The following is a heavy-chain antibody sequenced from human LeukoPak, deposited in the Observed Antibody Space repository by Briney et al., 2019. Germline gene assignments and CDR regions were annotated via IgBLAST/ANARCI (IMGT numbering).Heavy chain of an antibody. CDR2: IYYNGST. CDR3: ARKGSLFDY. Sequence: SETLSLTCTVSGGSIRYYYWSWIRQSPGKGLEWIGYIYYNGSTNYNPSLKSRVTISVDMSKNQFSLKMSSVTAADTAVYYCARKGSLFDYWGQGRLVTVSS. J-gene: IGHJ4*02. D-gene: IGHD2-15*01. V-gene: IGHV4-59*01. CDR1: GGSIRYYY.